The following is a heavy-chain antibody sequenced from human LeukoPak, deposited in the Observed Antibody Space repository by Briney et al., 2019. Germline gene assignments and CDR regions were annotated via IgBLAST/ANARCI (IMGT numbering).Heavy chain of an antibody. Sequence: PSETLSLTCTVSGGSISNYYWSWIRQPPGKGLEWIGYIDYSGSTNYNPSLKSRVTISVDTSKNQLSLKLSPVTAADTAVYYCARDPTYYDILTGYYSDGYFDYWGQGTLVTVSS. CDR3: ARDPTYYDILTGYYSDGYFDY. CDR2: IDYSGST. J-gene: IGHJ4*02. CDR1: GGSISNYY. V-gene: IGHV4-59*01. D-gene: IGHD3-9*01.